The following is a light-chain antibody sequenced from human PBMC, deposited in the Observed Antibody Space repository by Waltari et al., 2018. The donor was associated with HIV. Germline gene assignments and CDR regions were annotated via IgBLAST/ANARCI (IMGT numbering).Light chain of an antibody. Sequence: EIVLTQSPATLSLSPGESAPLTCRASQSVSSYLAWYRQKPGQAPRLLIHYASNRATGSPARFSGSGSGSDFTLTISSLEREDFSVYYCQQRSNWPRTFGQGTKVEIK. V-gene: IGKV3-11*01. J-gene: IGKJ1*01. CDR3: QQRSNWPRT. CDR1: QSVSSY. CDR2: YAS.